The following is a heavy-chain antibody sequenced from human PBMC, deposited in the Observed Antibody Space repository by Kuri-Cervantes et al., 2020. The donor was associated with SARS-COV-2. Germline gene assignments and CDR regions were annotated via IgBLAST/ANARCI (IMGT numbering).Heavy chain of an antibody. J-gene: IGHJ5*02. Sequence: ASVKVSCKASGYTFTSYGISWVRQAPGQGLEWMGWISAYNGNTNCAQKLQGRVTMTTDTSTSTAYMELRSLRSEDTAVYYCARGSGVPAAMVWFDPWGQGTLVTVSS. CDR1: GYTFTSYG. CDR3: ARGSGVPAAMVWFDP. D-gene: IGHD2-2*01. V-gene: IGHV1-18*01. CDR2: ISAYNGNT.